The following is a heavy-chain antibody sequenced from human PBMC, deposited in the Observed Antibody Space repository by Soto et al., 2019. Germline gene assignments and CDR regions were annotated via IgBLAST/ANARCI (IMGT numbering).Heavy chain of an antibody. CDR3: ARDFDDIVVVVAAHNGAFDI. CDR1: GFTFSSYA. V-gene: IGHV3-30-3*01. CDR2: ISYDGSNK. D-gene: IGHD2-15*01. Sequence: QVQLVESGGGVVQPGRSLRLSCAASGFTFSSYAMHWVRQAPGKGLEWVAVISYDGSNKYYADSVKGRFTISRDNSKNTLYLQMNSLRAEDTAVYYCARDFDDIVVVVAAHNGAFDIWGQGTMVTVSS. J-gene: IGHJ3*02.